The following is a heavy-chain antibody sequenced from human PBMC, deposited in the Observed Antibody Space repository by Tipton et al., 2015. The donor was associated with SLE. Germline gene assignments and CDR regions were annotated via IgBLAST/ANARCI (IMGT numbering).Heavy chain of an antibody. J-gene: IGHJ4*02. V-gene: IGHV4-39*07. CDR1: GGSISSSSYY. CDR3: AREGQGGYFDY. Sequence: TLSLTCTVSGGSISSSSYYWAWIRQPPGKGLEWIGSIYYSGSTYYNPSLKSRVTISVDTSKNQFSLKLSSVTAADTAVYYCAREGQGGYFDYWGQGTLVTVSS. CDR2: IYYSGST.